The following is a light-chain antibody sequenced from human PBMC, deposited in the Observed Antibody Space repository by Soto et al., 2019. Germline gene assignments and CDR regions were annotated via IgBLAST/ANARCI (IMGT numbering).Light chain of an antibody. CDR2: GAS. J-gene: IGKJ1*01. CDR3: QQYNNWPPGT. CDR1: QSVSSN. Sequence: EIVMTQSPATQSVSPGERASLSCRASQSVSSNLAWYQQKPGQAPRLLIYGASTRATGIPARFSGSGSGTEFTLTIRSLQSEDFAVYYCQQYNNWPPGTFGQGTKVEIK. V-gene: IGKV3-15*01.